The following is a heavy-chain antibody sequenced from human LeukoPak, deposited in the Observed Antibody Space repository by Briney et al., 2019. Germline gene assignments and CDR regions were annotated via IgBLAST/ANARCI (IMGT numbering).Heavy chain of an antibody. CDR2: IYYSGST. CDR1: GGSISSSSYY. Sequence: PSETLSLTCTVSGGSISSSSYYWGCIRQPPGKGLEWIGSIYYSGSTYYNPSLKSRVTISVDTSKNQFSLKLSSVTAADTAVYYCASSITSYYDFWSGPTGFDPWGQGTLVTVSS. V-gene: IGHV4-39*07. CDR3: ASSITSYYDFWSGPTGFDP. D-gene: IGHD3-3*01. J-gene: IGHJ5*02.